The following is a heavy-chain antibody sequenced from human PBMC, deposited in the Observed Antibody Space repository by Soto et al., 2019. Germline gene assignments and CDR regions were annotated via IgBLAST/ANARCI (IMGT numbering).Heavy chain of an antibody. CDR3: ARDLVVVPAANYIPFDY. J-gene: IGHJ4*02. Sequence: ASVKVSCKASGYTFTGYYMHWVRQAPGQGLEWMGWINPNSGGTNYAQKFQGRVTMTRDTSISTAYMELSRLRSDDTAVYYCARDLVVVPAANYIPFDYWGQGTLVTVSS. CDR2: INPNSGGT. CDR1: GYTFTGYY. D-gene: IGHD2-2*01. V-gene: IGHV1-2*02.